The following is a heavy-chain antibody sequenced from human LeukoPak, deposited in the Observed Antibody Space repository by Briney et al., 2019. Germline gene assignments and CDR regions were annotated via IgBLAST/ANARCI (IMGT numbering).Heavy chain of an antibody. CDR2: IIPIFGTA. D-gene: IGHD6-6*01. CDR1: GGTFSSYA. Sequence: SVKVSCKASGGTFSSYAISWVRQAPGQGLEWMGGIIPIFGTANYAQKFQGRVTITADESTSTAYMELSSLRSEDTAVYYCTRGQVIAAPYYYYYMDVWAKGPRSPSP. V-gene: IGHV1-69*13. J-gene: IGHJ6*03. CDR3: TRGQVIAAPYYYYYMDV.